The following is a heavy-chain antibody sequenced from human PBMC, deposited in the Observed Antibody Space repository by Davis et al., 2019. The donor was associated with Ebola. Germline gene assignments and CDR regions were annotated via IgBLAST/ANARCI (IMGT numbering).Heavy chain of an antibody. Sequence: GESLKISCAASGFTFSSYSMNWVRQAPGKGLEWVSVIYSGGSTYYADSVKGRFTISRHNSKNTLYLQMNSLRAEDTAVYYCARTVTGGLFVAWGQGTLVTVSS. CDR2: IYSGGST. CDR3: ARTVTGGLFVA. D-gene: IGHD2-8*02. CDR1: GFTFSSYS. J-gene: IGHJ5*02. V-gene: IGHV3-66*01.